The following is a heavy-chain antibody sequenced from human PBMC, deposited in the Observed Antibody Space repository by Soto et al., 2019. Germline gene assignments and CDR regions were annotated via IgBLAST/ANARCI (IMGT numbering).Heavy chain of an antibody. Sequence: QVQLVESGGGVVQPGRSLRLSCAASGFSFSVSPMHWVRQAPGKGPEWVALISNDGTKKFYADSVKGRFSISRDNSKSTLYLQVHSLRPEDSAVYYCARDPKTSGGQNWAFNYFDSWGQGTLVTVSS. CDR3: ARDPKTSGGQNWAFNYFDS. D-gene: IGHD7-27*01. CDR1: GFSFSVSP. V-gene: IGHV3-30-3*01. CDR2: ISNDGTKK. J-gene: IGHJ4*02.